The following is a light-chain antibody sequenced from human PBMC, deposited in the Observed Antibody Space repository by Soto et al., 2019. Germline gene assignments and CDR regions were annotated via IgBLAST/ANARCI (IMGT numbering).Light chain of an antibody. V-gene: IGLV2-8*01. CDR3: MCYAGGNNWV. CDR2: DVT. Sequence: QSALTQPPSASGSPGQSVTISCTGTSSDVGTHGYVSWYQQHAGKAPKLMIYDVTKRPSGVPDLFSGSKSANTASLSVSGLQAEDEADYYCMCYAGGNNWVFGGGTKVTVL. J-gene: IGLJ3*02. CDR1: SSDVGTHGY.